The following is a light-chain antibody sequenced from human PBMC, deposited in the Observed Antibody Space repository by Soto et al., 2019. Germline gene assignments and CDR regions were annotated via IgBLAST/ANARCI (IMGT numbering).Light chain of an antibody. CDR3: QQYGGSPLT. CDR2: GVS. J-gene: IGKJ4*01. Sequence: EIVLTQSPGTLSLSPGESATLSCRASQSVTSSSLAWYQQKPGQAPRLLFFGVSNRAASVPDRFGGSGSGTDFTLTISRLEPEDFAVYYCQQYGGSPLTFGGGTKVDIK. V-gene: IGKV3-20*01. CDR1: QSVTSSS.